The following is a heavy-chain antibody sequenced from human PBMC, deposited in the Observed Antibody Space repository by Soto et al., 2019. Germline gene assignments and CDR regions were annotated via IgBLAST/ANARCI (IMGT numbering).Heavy chain of an antibody. Sequence: GGSLRLSCTVSGFAFRHNYLTWIRQAPGKGLEWLSYISTSGSPAYYADSVKGRFTISTDNAKKSLYLQMGSLRSEDTAVYYCAGVEIAVAGPRAFDIWGQGTMVTVSS. CDR1: GFAFRHNY. CDR2: ISTSGSPA. V-gene: IGHV3-11*01. J-gene: IGHJ3*02. D-gene: IGHD6-19*01. CDR3: AGVEIAVAGPRAFDI.